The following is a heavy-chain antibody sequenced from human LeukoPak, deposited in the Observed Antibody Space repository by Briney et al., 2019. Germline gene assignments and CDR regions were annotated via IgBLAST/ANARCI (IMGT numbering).Heavy chain of an antibody. CDR2: ISHDGRTK. Sequence: PGGSLRLSCVVSGFNFDNFAMHWVRQPLGKGLEWVAVISHDGRTKYYADSMKGRITISRDNSKNSLFLQMNKLRSEDTAVYFCARPSPPGDGYNPPDHWGQGTLVTVSS. J-gene: IGHJ4*02. CDR3: ARPSPPGDGYNPPDH. D-gene: IGHD5-24*01. CDR1: GFNFDNFA. V-gene: IGHV3-30*04.